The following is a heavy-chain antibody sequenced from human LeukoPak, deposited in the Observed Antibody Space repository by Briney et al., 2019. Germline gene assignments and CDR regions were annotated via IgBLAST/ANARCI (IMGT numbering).Heavy chain of an antibody. CDR3: ARGQFLIDY. CDR1: GFTFSTYT. V-gene: IGHV3-48*01. CDR2: ISTSSSTI. D-gene: IGHD2/OR15-2a*01. J-gene: IGHJ4*02. Sequence: KTGGSLRLSCAASGFTFSTYTMNWVRQAPGKGLEWISYISTSSSTIYYADPVKGRFTISRDNAKNSLFLQMNSLRAEDTAVYYCARGQFLIDYWGQGTLVTVSS.